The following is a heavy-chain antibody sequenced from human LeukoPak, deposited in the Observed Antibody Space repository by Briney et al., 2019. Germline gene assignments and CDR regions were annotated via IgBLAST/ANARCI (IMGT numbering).Heavy chain of an antibody. Sequence: GASVKVSCKASGYTFSSYGITWVRQAPGQGLERMGWISAYKGNTKYAQKLQGRVIMTTDTSTSTAYMEMRSLRSDDTAVYFCARDLTRDGYTWFDPWGQGTLVTVSS. J-gene: IGHJ5*02. CDR1: GYTFSSYG. D-gene: IGHD5-24*01. CDR2: ISAYKGNT. CDR3: ARDLTRDGYTWFDP. V-gene: IGHV1-18*01.